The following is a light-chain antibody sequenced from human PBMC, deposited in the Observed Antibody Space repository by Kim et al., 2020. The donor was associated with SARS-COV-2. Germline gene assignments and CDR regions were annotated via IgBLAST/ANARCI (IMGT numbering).Light chain of an antibody. V-gene: IGKV3-20*01. CDR2: GAS. CDR1: QSVSSSY. Sequence: EIVLTQSPGTLSLSPGERATLSCRASQSVSSSYLAWYQQKPGQAPRLLIYGASSRATGIPDRFSGSGSGTDFTLTISRLEPEEFAVYYCQQYGSSPPWKFGQGTKVDIK. J-gene: IGKJ1*01. CDR3: QQYGSSPPWK.